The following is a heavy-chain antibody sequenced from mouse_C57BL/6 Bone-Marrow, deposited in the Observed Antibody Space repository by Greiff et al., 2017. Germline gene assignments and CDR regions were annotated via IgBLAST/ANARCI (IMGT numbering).Heavy chain of an antibody. Sequence: VQLKESGAELVRPGASVKLSCTASGFNIKDDYMHWVKHRPEQGLEWIGWIDPENGDTEYASKFQGKATITADTSSNTAYLQLSSLTSEDTAVYYCTTHYYGSIYYAMDYWGQGTSVTVSS. J-gene: IGHJ4*01. CDR2: IDPENGDT. D-gene: IGHD1-1*01. CDR1: GFNIKDDY. CDR3: TTHYYGSIYYAMDY. V-gene: IGHV14-4*01.